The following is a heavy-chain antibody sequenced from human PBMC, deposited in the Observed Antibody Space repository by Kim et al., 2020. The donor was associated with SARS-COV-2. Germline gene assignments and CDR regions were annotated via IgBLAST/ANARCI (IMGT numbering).Heavy chain of an antibody. CDR3: ARGPPQNYYGSGRQYRNYYYYGMDV. CDR2: INHSGST. Sequence: SETLSLTCAVYGGSFSGYYWSWIRQPPGKGLEWIGEINHSGSTNYNPSLKSRVTISVDTSKNQFSLKLSSVTAADTAVYYCARGPPQNYYGSGRQYRNYYYYGMDVWGQGTTVTVSS. D-gene: IGHD3-10*01. CDR1: GGSFSGYY. V-gene: IGHV4-34*01. J-gene: IGHJ6*02.